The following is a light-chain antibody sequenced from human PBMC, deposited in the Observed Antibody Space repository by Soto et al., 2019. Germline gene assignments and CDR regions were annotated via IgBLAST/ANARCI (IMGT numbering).Light chain of an antibody. CDR3: XXXAGSPIT. V-gene: IGKV3-20*01. CDR1: QSVSSS. CDR2: DAS. J-gene: IGKJ5*01. Sequence: EIVLTQSPGTLSLSPGARAPLSCRARQSVSSSLAWYQQKPGLAPTLPISDASSRASGVPDRFTGGGSGTDFTLTIRRLEPEDFALYXXXXXAGSPITFGQGTRLEIK.